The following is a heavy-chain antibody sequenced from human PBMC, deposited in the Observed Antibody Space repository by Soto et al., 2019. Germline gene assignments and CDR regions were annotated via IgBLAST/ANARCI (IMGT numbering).Heavy chain of an antibody. CDR2: ISGSGGST. J-gene: IGHJ6*02. Sequence: AWSLRLSCAASRFTFSSYAMSWVRQAPGKGLEWVSAISGSGGSTYYADSVKGRFTISRDNSKNTLYLQMNSLRAEDTAVYYCAKFIVVVPAAIQEFSYYYYGMDVWGQGTTVTVSS. CDR3: AKFIVVVPAAIQEFSYYYYGMDV. D-gene: IGHD2-2*02. V-gene: IGHV3-23*01. CDR1: RFTFSSYA.